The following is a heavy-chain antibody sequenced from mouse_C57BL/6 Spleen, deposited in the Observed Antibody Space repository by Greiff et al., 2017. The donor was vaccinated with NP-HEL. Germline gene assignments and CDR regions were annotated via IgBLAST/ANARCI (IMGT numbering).Heavy chain of an antibody. D-gene: IGHD1-1*01. J-gene: IGHJ2*01. V-gene: IGHV1-22*01. CDR2: INPNNGGT. CDR3: AREADYYGSSPYYFDY. CDR1: GYTFTDYN. Sequence: EVQLQQSGPELVKPGASVKMSCKASGYTFTDYNMHWVKQSHGKSLEWIGYINPNNGGTSYNQKFKGKATLTVNKSSSTAYMELRSLTSEDSAVYYGAREADYYGSSPYYFDYVGQGTTLTVSS.